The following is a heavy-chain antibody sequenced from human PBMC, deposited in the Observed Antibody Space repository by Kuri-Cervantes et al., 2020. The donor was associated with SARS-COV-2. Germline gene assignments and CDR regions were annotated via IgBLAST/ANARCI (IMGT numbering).Heavy chain of an antibody. D-gene: IGHD6-19*01. CDR2: INPSGGST. J-gene: IGHJ4*02. Sequence: ASVKVSCKASGYTFTSYYMHWVRQAPGQGLEWMGIINPSGGSTSYAQKLQGRVTMTTDTSTSTAYMELRSLRSDDTAVYYCARDIRQWQKSSGYWGQGTLVTVSS. V-gene: IGHV1-46*01. CDR1: GYTFTSYY. CDR3: ARDIRQWQKSSGY.